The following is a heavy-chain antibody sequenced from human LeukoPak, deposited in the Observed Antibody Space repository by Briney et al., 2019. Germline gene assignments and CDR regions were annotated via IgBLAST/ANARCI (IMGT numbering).Heavy chain of an antibody. Sequence: SETLSLTCAVYGGSFSGYYWSWIRQPPGEGLEWIGEINHSGSTNYNPSLKSRVTISVDTSKNQFSLKLSSVTAADTAVYYCARMPLFYYDSSGPNDYWGQGTLVTVSS. D-gene: IGHD3-22*01. CDR1: GGSFSGYY. V-gene: IGHV4-34*01. J-gene: IGHJ4*02. CDR2: INHSGST. CDR3: ARMPLFYYDSSGPNDY.